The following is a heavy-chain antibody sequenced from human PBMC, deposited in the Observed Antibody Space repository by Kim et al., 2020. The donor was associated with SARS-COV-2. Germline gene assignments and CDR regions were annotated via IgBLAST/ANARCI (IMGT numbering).Heavy chain of an antibody. D-gene: IGHD3-16*01. J-gene: IGHJ4*02. V-gene: IGHV1-46*01. CDR2: INPSGGST. CDR3: ARGLTGYYDYVWGDY. CDR1: GYTFTSYY. Sequence: ASVKVSCKASGYTFTSYYMHWVRQAPGQGLEWMGIINPSGGSTSYAQKFQGRVTMTRDTSTSTVYMELSSLRSEDTAVYYCARGLTGYYDYVWGDYWGQGTLVTVSS.